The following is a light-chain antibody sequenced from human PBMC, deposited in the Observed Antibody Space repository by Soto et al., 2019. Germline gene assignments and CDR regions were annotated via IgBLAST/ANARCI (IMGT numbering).Light chain of an antibody. Sequence: EIVFTQAPGILSLSPGERATLSCRASQSVSNNYLARYQQRPGQAPRLLIYAGSNRPTGIPDRFRGSGSGTDFTLTISRLEPEDFAGYYCPQSDRSAWTFGPGTKVDIK. V-gene: IGKV3-20*01. J-gene: IGKJ1*01. CDR1: QSVSNNY. CDR3: PQSDRSAWT. CDR2: AGS.